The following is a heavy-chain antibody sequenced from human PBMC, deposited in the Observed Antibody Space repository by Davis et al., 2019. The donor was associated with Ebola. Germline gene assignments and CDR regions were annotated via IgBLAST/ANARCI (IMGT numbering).Heavy chain of an antibody. CDR2: IYYSGST. Sequence: MPSETLSLTCAVYGGSFSGYYWSWIRQPPGKGLEWIGYIYYSGSTNYNPSLKSRVTISVDTSKNQFSLKLSSVTAADTAVYYCARIWHTSGDFDYWGQGTLVTVSS. CDR3: ARIWHTSGDFDY. CDR1: GGSFSGYY. J-gene: IGHJ4*02. V-gene: IGHV4-59*01. D-gene: IGHD2-21*01.